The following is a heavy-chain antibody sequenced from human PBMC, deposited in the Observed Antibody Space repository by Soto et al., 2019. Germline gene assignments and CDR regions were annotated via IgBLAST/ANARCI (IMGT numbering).Heavy chain of an antibody. J-gene: IGHJ6*02. V-gene: IGHV1-8*01. D-gene: IGHD3-9*01. Sequence: ASVKVSCKASGYTFTSYDINWVRQATGQGLEWMGWMNPNSCNTGYAQKFQGRVTMTRNTSISTAYMELSSLRSEDTAVYYCARSRASYYDILTGYYYDMDVWGQGTTVTVSS. CDR3: ARSRASYYDILTGYYYDMDV. CDR2: MNPNSCNT. CDR1: GYTFTSYD.